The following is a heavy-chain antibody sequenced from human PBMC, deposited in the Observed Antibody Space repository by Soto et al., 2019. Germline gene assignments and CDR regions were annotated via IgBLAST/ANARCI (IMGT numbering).Heavy chain of an antibody. CDR1: GYSISSGYY. D-gene: IGHD3-10*01. V-gene: IGHV4-38-2*01. Sequence: SETLSLTCAVSGYSISSGYYWGWIRQPPGKGLEWIGSIYHSGSTYYNPSLKSRVTISVDTSKNQFSLKLSSVTAADTAVYYCAGGITMVRGVIIGYYYYGMDVWGQGTTVTVSS. J-gene: IGHJ6*02. CDR2: IYHSGST. CDR3: AGGITMVRGVIIGYYYYGMDV.